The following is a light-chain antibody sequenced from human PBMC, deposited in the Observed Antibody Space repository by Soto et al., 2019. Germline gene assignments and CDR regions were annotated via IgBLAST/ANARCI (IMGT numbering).Light chain of an antibody. CDR2: KAS. V-gene: IGKV1-5*03. CDR3: QQSYSTSWT. CDR1: QSISSW. Sequence: DIQMTQSPSTLSASVGDRVTITCRASQSISSWLAWYQQKPGKAPKLLIYKASSLESGVLSRFSGSGSGTEFTLTISSLQPEDFATYYCQQSYSTSWTFGQGTKVDIK. J-gene: IGKJ1*01.